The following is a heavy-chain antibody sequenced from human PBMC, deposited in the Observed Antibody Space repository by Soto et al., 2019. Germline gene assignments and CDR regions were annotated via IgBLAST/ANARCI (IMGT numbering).Heavy chain of an antibody. V-gene: IGHV1-18*01. Sequence: QVQLVQSGAEVKKPGASVKVSCKASGYTFTSYGISWVRQAPGQGLEWMGWISAYNGNTNYTQKLQGSVTMTTDPSTNTAYMDLRSLRADDTAVYYCAKDLAAAGPFDYWGQGTLVTVSS. CDR1: GYTFTSYG. CDR2: ISAYNGNT. J-gene: IGHJ4*02. D-gene: IGHD6-13*01. CDR3: AKDLAAAGPFDY.